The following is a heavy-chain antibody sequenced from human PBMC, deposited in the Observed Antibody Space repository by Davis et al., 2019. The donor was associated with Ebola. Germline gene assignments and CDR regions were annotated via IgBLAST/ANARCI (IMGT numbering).Heavy chain of an antibody. CDR2: INSDGSST. J-gene: IGHJ4*02. CDR1: GFTFSSYW. Sequence: PGGSLRLSCAASGFTFSSYWMHWVRHAPGKGLVWVSRINSDGSSTSYADSVKGRFTISRDNAKNTLYLQMNSLRAEDTAVYYCGREGTIRGSYYMNWGQGTLVTVSS. D-gene: IGHD1-26*01. V-gene: IGHV3-74*01. CDR3: GREGTIRGSYYMN.